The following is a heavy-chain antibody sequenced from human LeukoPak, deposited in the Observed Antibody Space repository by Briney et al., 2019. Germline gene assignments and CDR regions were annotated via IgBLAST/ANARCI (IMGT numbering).Heavy chain of an antibody. CDR1: GGSFSGYY. V-gene: IGHV4-34*01. Sequence: PSETLSLTCAVYGGSFSGYYWSWMRQPPGKGLEWIGEINHSGSTNYNPSLKSRVTISVDTSKNQFSLKLSSVTAADTAVYYCAASWYNFDYWGQGTLVTVSS. D-gene: IGHD6-13*01. CDR2: INHSGST. J-gene: IGHJ4*02. CDR3: AASWYNFDY.